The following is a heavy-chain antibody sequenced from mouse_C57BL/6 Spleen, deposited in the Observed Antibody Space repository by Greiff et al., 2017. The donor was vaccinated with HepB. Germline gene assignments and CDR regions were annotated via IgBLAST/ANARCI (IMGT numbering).Heavy chain of an antibody. CDR2: IRNKANGYTT. CDR1: GFTFTDYY. J-gene: IGHJ4*01. CDR3: ARDRNLYAMDY. V-gene: IGHV7-3*01. Sequence: EVKVEESGGGLVQPGGSLSLSCAASGFTFTDYYMSWVRQPPGKALEWLGFIRNKANGYTTEYSASVKGRFTISRDNSQSILYLQMNALRAEDSATYYCARDRNLYAMDYWGQGTSVTVAS.